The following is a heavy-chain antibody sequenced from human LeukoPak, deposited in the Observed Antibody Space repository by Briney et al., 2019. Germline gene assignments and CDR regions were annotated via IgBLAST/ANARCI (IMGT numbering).Heavy chain of an antibody. CDR1: GGSISSGGYS. D-gene: IGHD5-12*01. Sequence: SQTLSLTCEVSGGSISSGGYSWSWIRQPPGKGLEWIGYSYHSGTTYYNPSLKSRVIISVDRSRNRFSLKLNSVTAADTAVYYCARVVVTTITSPIYGRPHSRAAWFDPWGQGTLVTVSS. CDR3: ARVVVTTITSPIYGRPHSRAAWFDP. J-gene: IGHJ5*02. V-gene: IGHV4-30-2*01. CDR2: SYHSGTT.